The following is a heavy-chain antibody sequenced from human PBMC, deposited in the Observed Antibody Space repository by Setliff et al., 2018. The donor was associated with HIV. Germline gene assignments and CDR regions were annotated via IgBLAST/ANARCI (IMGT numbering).Heavy chain of an antibody. CDR2: ISSSASSI. V-gene: IGHV3-48*04. CDR1: GFTFSSFG. Sequence: PGGSLRLSCAASGFTFSSFGMHWVRQAPGKGLEWVAYISSSASSIYYADPVKGRFIVSRDNIKNRLFLQMNSLTAEDTAVYYCARVRSGSYSPSDYWGQGTLVTVSS. J-gene: IGHJ4*02. CDR3: ARVRSGSYSPSDY. D-gene: IGHD1-26*01.